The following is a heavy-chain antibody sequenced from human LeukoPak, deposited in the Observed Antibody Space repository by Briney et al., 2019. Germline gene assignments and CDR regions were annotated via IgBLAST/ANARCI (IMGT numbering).Heavy chain of an antibody. CDR1: GGSISSSNW. V-gene: IGHV4-4*02. CDR3: ARGAEYYAIWRGYAGYSDY. D-gene: IGHD3-3*01. CDR2: IYHSGST. J-gene: IGHJ4*02. Sequence: NPSETLSLTCAVSGGSISSSNWWSWVRQPPGKGLEWIGEIYHSGSTNYNPSLKSRVTISLDRSKKKFSLKLTSVTAADTAVYFCARGAEYYAIWRGYAGYSDYWGQGISVTVSS.